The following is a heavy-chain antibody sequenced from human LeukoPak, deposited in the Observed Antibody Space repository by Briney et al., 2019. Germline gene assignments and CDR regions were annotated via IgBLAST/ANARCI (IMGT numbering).Heavy chain of an antibody. CDR1: GFTFSDYY. V-gene: IGHV3-11*01. CDR3: ARVGRNRVAGGFGAFDI. D-gene: IGHD6-13*01. J-gene: IGHJ3*02. CDR2: ISSSGGAI. Sequence: GGSLRLSCAASGFTFSDYYMTWICQAPGKGLEWVSYISSSGGAIYNADSVKGQFTISRDNAKNSLYLQMNSLRAEDTAVYYCARVGRNRVAGGFGAFDIWGQGTMVTVSS.